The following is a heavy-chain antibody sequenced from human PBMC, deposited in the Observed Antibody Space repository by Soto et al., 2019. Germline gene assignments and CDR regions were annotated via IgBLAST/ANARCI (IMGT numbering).Heavy chain of an antibody. CDR3: AKDRARYSSSWYNY. CDR2: ISYDGSNK. Sequence: QVQLVESGGGVVQPGRSLRFSCAASGFTFSSYGMHWVRQAPGKGLEWVAVISYDGSNKYYADSVKGRFTISRDNSKNTLYLQMNSLRAEDTAVYYCAKDRARYSSSWYNYWGQGTLVTVSS. V-gene: IGHV3-30*18. D-gene: IGHD6-13*01. CDR1: GFTFSSYG. J-gene: IGHJ4*02.